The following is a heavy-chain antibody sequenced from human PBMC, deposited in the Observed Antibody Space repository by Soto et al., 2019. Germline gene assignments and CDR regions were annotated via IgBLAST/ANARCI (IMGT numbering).Heavy chain of an antibody. CDR2: IRSKAYGGTT. CDR3: TRVGIYYYYGMDV. Sequence: LRLSCTASGFTFGDYAMSWVRQAPGKGLEWVVFIRSKAYGGTTEYAASVKGRFTISRDDSKSIAYLQMNSLKTEDTAVYYCTRVGIYYYYGMDVWGQGTTVTVSS. CDR1: GFTFGDYA. V-gene: IGHV3-49*04. J-gene: IGHJ6*02.